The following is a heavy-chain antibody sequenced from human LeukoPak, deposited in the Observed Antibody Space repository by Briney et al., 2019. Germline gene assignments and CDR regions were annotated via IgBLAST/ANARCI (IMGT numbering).Heavy chain of an antibody. J-gene: IGHJ3*02. D-gene: IGHD3-10*01. CDR1: GFTFSDYG. V-gene: IGHV3-23*01. Sequence: PGGTLRLSCAASGFTFSDYGMSWVRQAPGKGLEWVSTISDGGSITYYADSVKGRFTISRDNSKNTLFLQMNSLRTEDTAVYYCARVRGITMAQPEGSDAFDIWGQGTMVTVSS. CDR2: ISDGGSIT. CDR3: ARVRGITMAQPEGSDAFDI.